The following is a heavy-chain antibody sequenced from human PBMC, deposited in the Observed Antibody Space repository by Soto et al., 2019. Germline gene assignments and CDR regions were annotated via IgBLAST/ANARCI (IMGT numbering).Heavy chain of an antibody. CDR2: IYGSDDK. D-gene: IGHD4-17*01. CDR1: GFSLTTSAVA. J-gene: IGHJ4*02. CDR3: ARRYGPYYFHS. Sequence: QITLKESGPTVVKPTQTLTLTCTFSGFSLTTSAVAVGWIRQPPGKALEWLAIIYGSDDKFYSPSLKSRLTITKDPSTIQVVLTMTNMVPVDTATYCWARRYGPYYFHSWGQGTLVTVSS. V-gene: IGHV2-5*01.